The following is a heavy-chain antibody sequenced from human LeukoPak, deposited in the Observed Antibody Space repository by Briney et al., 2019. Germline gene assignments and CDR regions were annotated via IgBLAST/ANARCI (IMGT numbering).Heavy chain of an antibody. CDR1: GYTFTGYY. CDR2: INPNSGGT. J-gene: IGHJ5*02. CDR3: ARDLKAEYWFDP. Sequence: ASVKVSCKASGYTFTGYYMHWVRQAPGQGLEWMGWINPNSGGTNYAQKFQGRVTMTRDTSISTAYTELSRLRSDDTAVYYCARDLKAEYWFDPWGQGTLVTVSS. D-gene: IGHD1-14*01. V-gene: IGHV1-2*02.